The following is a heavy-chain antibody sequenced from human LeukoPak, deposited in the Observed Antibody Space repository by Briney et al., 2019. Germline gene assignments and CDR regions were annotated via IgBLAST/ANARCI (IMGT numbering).Heavy chain of an antibody. CDR2: FDREDGET. V-gene: IGHV1-24*01. Sequence: ASVKVSCQVSGYTLSELSIHWVRQAPGKGLEWMGGFDREDGETFFAQKFQGRVTMTEDTPTDTAYMELSSLRSDDTAVYYCATGIGDYVWGSYRTYFFDYWGQGTLVTVSS. CDR1: GYTLSELS. J-gene: IGHJ4*02. CDR3: ATGIGDYVWGSYRTYFFDY. D-gene: IGHD3-16*02.